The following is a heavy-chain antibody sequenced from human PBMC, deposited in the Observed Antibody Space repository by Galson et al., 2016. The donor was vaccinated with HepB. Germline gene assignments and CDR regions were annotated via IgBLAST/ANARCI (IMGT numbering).Heavy chain of an antibody. CDR2: VFHTGGT. V-gene: IGHV4-59*12. J-gene: IGHJ5*02. D-gene: IGHD5-24*01. Sequence: ETLSLTCTVSGGSISSYYWSWIRQPPGKGLEWIGYVFHTGGTNYNPSLKSRVTISVDTSKNQFSLKVTSVTAADTAVYYCARESWVGYTDSDANWFDPWGRGTLVTVSS. CDR1: GGSISSYY. CDR3: ARESWVGYTDSDANWFDP.